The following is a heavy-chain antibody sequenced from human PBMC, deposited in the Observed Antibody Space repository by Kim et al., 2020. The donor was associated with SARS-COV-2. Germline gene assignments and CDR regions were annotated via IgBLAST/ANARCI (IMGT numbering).Heavy chain of an antibody. CDR3: ARCHHGEKLFDY. J-gene: IGHJ4*02. D-gene: IGHD4-17*01. CDR1: GFKFDDFG. V-gene: IGHV3-20*04. CDR2: IYKDSNDR. Sequence: GGSLRLSCAASGFKFDDFGMSWVRQVPGKGLEWVSGIYKDSNDRHYGDSVKGRFTISRDNTNIFVYLQMNSLRVEDTALYYCARCHHGEKLFDYLGLGT.